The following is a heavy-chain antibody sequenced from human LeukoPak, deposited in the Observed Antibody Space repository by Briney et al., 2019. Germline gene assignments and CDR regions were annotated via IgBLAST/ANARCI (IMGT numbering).Heavy chain of an antibody. CDR3: ARGIEYKRENRVDY. Sequence: GSLRLSCAASGFTFSSYSMNWVRQAPGKGLEWVSSISSSSSYIYYADSVKGRFTISRDNAKNSLYLQMNSLRAEDAAVYYCARGIEYKRENRVDYWGQGTLVTVSS. J-gene: IGHJ4*02. CDR1: GFTFSSYS. D-gene: IGHD1-1*01. CDR2: ISSSSSYI. V-gene: IGHV3-21*01.